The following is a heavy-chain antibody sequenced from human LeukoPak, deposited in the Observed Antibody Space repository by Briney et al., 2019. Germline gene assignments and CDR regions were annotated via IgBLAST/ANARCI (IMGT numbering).Heavy chain of an antibody. V-gene: IGHV4-39*07. D-gene: IGHD6-6*01. CDR3: ARVMAARREDLNWFDP. CDR1: GGSITSSGSY. CDR2: VYYSGNT. Sequence: SETLSLTCTVSGGSITSSGSYWGWIRQPPGKGLEWIGSVYYSGNTYNPSLKSRVTISVDTSKNPFSLNLTSVNAADTAIYYCARVMAARREDLNWFDPWGQGTLGTVSS. J-gene: IGHJ5*02.